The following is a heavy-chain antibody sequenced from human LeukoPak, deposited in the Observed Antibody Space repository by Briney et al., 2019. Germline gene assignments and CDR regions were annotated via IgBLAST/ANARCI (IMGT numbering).Heavy chain of an antibody. CDR1: GDFISSNNW. V-gene: IGHV4-4*02. D-gene: IGHD6-13*01. CDR2: MYHTGST. J-gene: IGHJ4*02. CDR3: ARRSGSSWYLDY. Sequence: SETLSLTCAVSGDFISSNNWWSWVRQPPGQGLEWIGEMYHTGSTNYNPSLKSRVTISVDKSKNQFSLNLSSVTAADTAVYYCARRSGSSWYLDYWGQGTLVTVSS.